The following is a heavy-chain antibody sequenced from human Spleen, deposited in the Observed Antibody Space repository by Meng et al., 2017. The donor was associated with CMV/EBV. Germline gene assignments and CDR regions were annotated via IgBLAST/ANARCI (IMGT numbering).Heavy chain of an antibody. D-gene: IGHD3-16*01. CDR3: AKDILGVYYNGVYDY. J-gene: IGHJ4*02. CDR2: ISSTSSTI. V-gene: IGHV3-48*04. Sequence: GGSLRLSCAASGFTFSSYEMNWVRQAPGKGLEWVSYISSTSSTIYNADSVKGRFTISRDNAKNSLYLQMNSLRAEDTALYYCAKDILGVYYNGVYDYWGQGTLVTVSS. CDR1: GFTFSSYE.